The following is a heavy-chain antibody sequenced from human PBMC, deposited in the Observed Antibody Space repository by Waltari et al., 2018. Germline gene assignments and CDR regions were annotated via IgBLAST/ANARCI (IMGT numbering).Heavy chain of an antibody. CDR2: MWFDGTSK. J-gene: IGHJ4*02. V-gene: IGHV3-33*01. D-gene: IGHD3-3*01. CDR3: GRDFFGSVDY. Sequence: QVQLVESGGGVVQPGRSLRLPCAAPGFTFSSYAMHWVRQAPGKGLESVSLMWFDGTSKYYADSVKGRFTASRDNSKNTLYLQMDSLRAEDTAVYYCGRDFFGSVDYWGQGTLVTVSS. CDR1: GFTFSSYA.